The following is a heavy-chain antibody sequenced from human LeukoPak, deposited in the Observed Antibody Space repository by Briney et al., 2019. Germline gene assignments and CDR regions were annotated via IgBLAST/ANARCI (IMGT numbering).Heavy chain of an antibody. CDR2: IYADDSDV. CDR1: GYSFTLYW. V-gene: IGHV5-51*01. Sequence: GESLKISCKGSGYSFTLYWIGWVRQMPGKGLEWMAIIYADDSDVRYSPSFQGQVTISVDKSISTAYLQRSSLKASDTAMYYCVRHGSSAYDRRGRTRYYYYMDVWGKGTTVTVAS. CDR3: VRHGSSAYDRRGRTRYYYYMDV. J-gene: IGHJ6*03. D-gene: IGHD5-12*01.